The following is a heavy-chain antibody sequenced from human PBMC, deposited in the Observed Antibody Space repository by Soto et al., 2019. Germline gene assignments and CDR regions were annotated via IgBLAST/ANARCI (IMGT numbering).Heavy chain of an antibody. CDR3: ARTSMVVAATLNYNWFDP. Sequence: SVKVSCKASGGTFSSYAISWVRQAPGQGLEWMGGIIPIFGTANYAQKFQGRVTITADESTSTAYMELSSLRSEDTAVYYCARTSMVVAATLNYNWFDPWGQGTLVTVSS. D-gene: IGHD2-15*01. J-gene: IGHJ5*02. CDR1: GGTFSSYA. CDR2: IIPIFGTA. V-gene: IGHV1-69*13.